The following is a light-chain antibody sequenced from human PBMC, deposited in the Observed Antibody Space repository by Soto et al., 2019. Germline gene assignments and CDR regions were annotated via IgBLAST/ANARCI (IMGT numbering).Light chain of an antibody. CDR3: QQYHIYWT. J-gene: IGKJ1*01. V-gene: IGKV1-5*01. CDR1: QNIRSR. CDR2: DAS. Sequence: DFQMTQSPSTLSASVGDRVTITCRASQNIRSRLAWFQQKPGKAPKLLIYDASSLESGVPQRFTGSGSGTEFTLTISSLQTDDFSTYYCQQYHIYWTFVQGTKVDIK.